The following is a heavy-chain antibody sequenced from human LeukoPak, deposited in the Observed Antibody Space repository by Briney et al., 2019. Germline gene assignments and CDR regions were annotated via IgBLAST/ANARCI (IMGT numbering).Heavy chain of an antibody. D-gene: IGHD3-3*01. CDR2: IYYTGRI. CDR3: ASGPDFYMDV. Sequence: SETLSLTCTLSGGSISSNYRSWIRQPPGKGLEWIGYIYYTGRIKTNPSLKSRVTISVDTSKNQFYLKVNSVTAADTAVYYCASGPDFYMDVWGKGTTVTVSS. V-gene: IGHV4-59*01. CDR1: GGSISSNY. J-gene: IGHJ6*03.